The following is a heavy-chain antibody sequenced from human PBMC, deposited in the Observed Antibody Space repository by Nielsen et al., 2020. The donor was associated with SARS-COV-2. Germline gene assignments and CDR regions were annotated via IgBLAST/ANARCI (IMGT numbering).Heavy chain of an antibody. CDR2: IWYDGSNK. CDR1: GFTFSSYG. V-gene: IGHV3-33*01. J-gene: IGHJ4*02. CDR3: ASGTGPYFDY. Sequence: GESLKISCAASGFTFSSYGMHWVRQAPGKGLEWVAVIWYDGSNKYYADSVKGRFTISRDNSKNTLYLQMNSLRAEDTAVYYCASGTGPYFDYWGQGTLVIVSS. D-gene: IGHD6-13*01.